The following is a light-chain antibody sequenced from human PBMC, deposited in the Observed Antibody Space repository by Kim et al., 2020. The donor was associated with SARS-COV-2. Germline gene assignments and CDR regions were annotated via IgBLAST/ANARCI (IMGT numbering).Light chain of an antibody. CDR2: AAS. Sequence: SASVGARVTFPFRASQRISSWLAWYQQKPGKAPNLLIFAASTLQGGVPSRFSGSGSGTDFTLTISSLQPEDSATFYCQQANSFPYTFGQGTKLEI. CDR1: QRISSW. J-gene: IGKJ2*01. V-gene: IGKV1-12*01. CDR3: QQANSFPYT.